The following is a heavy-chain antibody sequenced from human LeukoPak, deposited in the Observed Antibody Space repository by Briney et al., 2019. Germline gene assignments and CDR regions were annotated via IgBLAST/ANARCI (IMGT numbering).Heavy chain of an antibody. CDR3: ARGLYCTNGECRDY. CDR2: MNPNSGNT. Sequence: GASVKVSCKASGYTFTSYDINWVRQATAQGLEWMGWMNPNSGNTGYAQKFQGRVTMTRNTSISIAYMELSSLRSEDTAVYYCARGLYCTNGECRDYWGQGTLATVSS. D-gene: IGHD2-8*01. CDR1: GYTFTSYD. V-gene: IGHV1-8*01. J-gene: IGHJ4*02.